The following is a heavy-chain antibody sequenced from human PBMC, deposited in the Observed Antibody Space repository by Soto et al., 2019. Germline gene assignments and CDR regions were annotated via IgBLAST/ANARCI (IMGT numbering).Heavy chain of an antibody. J-gene: IGHJ6*02. CDR1: GGSISSYY. CDR2: IYYSGST. V-gene: IGHV4-59*01. Sequence: SETLSLTCTVSGGSISSYYWSWIRQPPGKGLEWIGYIYYSGSTNYNPSLKSRVTISVDTSKNHFSLKLSSVTAADTAVYYCARERYYGMDVWGQGTTVTVSS. CDR3: ARERYYGMDV.